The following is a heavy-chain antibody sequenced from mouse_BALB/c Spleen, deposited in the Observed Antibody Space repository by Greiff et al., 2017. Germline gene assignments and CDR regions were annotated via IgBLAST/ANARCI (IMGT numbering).Heavy chain of an antibody. CDR3: ARGDYYGSSYGAMDY. V-gene: IGHV1S135*01. CDR1: GYSFTGYN. J-gene: IGHJ4*01. Sequence: VQLQQSGPELGKPGASVKISCKASGYSFTGYNMYWVKQSHRKSLEWIGYIDPYNGGTSYNQKSKGKATLTVDKSSSTAYMHLNSLTSEDSAIYYCARGDYYGSSYGAMDYWGQGTSVTVSS. D-gene: IGHD1-1*01. CDR2: IDPYNGGT.